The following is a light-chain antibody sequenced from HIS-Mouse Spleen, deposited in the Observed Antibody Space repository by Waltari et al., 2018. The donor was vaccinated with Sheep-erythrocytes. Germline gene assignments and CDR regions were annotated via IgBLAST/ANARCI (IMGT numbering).Light chain of an antibody. CDR1: QGISSY. CDR3: QQLNSYPAIT. Sequence: DIQLTQSPSFLSASVGDRGTITCRASQGISSYLAWYQPKPGKAPKLLVHAASTLQRGVPSRFSGSGSGTEVTLTVSSLQPEDFATYYCQQLNSYPAITCGGGTKVEIK. CDR2: AAS. V-gene: IGKV1-9*01. J-gene: IGKJ4*02.